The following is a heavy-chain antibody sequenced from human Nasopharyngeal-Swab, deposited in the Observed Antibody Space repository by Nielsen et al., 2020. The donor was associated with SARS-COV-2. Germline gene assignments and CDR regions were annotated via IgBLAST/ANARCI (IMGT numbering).Heavy chain of an antibody. V-gene: IGHV4-59*01. D-gene: IGHD3/OR15-3a*01. CDR3: SRWVPFRRGTGRPSFYFSGMAV. J-gene: IGHJ6*02. CDR1: GDSISPNY. Sequence: SETLSLTCTVSGDSISPNYWSWIRQSPGKRLEWIGDIYYTGSADYSPSLRTRVTISVDRSKHRFSLELTSVTTSDTAVYYCSRWVPFRRGTGRPSFYFSGMAVWGQGTTVTVSS. CDR2: IYYTGSA.